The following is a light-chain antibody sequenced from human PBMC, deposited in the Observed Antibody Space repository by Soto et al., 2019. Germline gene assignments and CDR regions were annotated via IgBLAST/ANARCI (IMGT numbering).Light chain of an antibody. J-gene: IGKJ1*01. CDR2: AAS. CDR1: QTIFTY. Sequence: IQMTQSPSSLSSCVGDIFTISCRASQTIFTYLNWYQQKPGNAPKLLIYAASNLQNGVPSRFSGSGSGTDFTLTISSLQPEDFATYFCQQTSSNPRTFGQGTKVDIK. V-gene: IGKV1-39*01. CDR3: QQTSSNPRT.